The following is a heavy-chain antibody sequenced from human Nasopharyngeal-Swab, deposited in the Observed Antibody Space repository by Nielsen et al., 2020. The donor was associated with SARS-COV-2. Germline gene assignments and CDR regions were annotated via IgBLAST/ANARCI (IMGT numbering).Heavy chain of an antibody. CDR1: GFTVGNSY. V-gene: IGHV3-53*01. CDR3: ARDPGSYYFDF. D-gene: IGHD3-10*01. Sequence: ESLKISCAASGFTVGNSYMTWVRQAPGKGLQWVSVIYSGGSTYYADSVKGRFTISRDNSKNMVYLQMNSLRAEDTAVYYCARDPGSYYFDFWGQGTLVTVSS. J-gene: IGHJ4*02. CDR2: IYSGGST.